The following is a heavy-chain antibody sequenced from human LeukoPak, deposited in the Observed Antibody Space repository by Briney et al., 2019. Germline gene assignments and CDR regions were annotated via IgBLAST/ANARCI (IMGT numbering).Heavy chain of an antibody. V-gene: IGHV3-30*03. CDR2: ISYDGSNK. Sequence: GGSLRLSCAASGFSFSSYGIHWVRKAPGKGLEWVAVISYDGSNKYYADSVKGRFTICRDNSKNTLYRQMNSLRAEDTAVYYCATARLYYASGRQSNFDYWGQGTLVTVSS. J-gene: IGHJ4*02. D-gene: IGHD3-10*01. CDR3: ATARLYYASGRQSNFDY. CDR1: GFSFSSYG.